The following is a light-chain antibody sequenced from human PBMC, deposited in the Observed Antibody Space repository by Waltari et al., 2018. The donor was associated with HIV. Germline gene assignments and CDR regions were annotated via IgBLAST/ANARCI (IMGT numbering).Light chain of an antibody. V-gene: IGLV4-69*01. CDR3: QTWGTGIWV. CDR2: VNSDGSH. CDR1: SEHRTYA. Sequence: QLALTQSPSASASLGASVKLTCTLNSEHRTYAIAWHQQQPQKGPRYLMKVNSDGSHDRGAGIPDRFSGSSSGAERYLTIAGLQSEDEADYYCQTWGTGIWVFGGGTKLTVL. J-gene: IGLJ3*02.